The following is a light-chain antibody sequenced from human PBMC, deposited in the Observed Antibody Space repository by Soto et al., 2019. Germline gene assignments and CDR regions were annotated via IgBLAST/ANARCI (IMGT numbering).Light chain of an antibody. Sequence: DVQMTQSPSSVSASVGDRVTLTCRASQVISNPLAWYQQKPGKAPRLLIYAAFNLQGEVPSRFSGSGSGTDFFLTISSLQPEDFATYYCQQAYIFPFSFGGGTKVDIK. V-gene: IGKV1-12*02. CDR3: QQAYIFPFS. J-gene: IGKJ4*01. CDR2: AAF. CDR1: QVISNP.